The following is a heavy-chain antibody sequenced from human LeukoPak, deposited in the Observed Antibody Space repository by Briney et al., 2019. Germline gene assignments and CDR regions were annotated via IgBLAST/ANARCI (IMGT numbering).Heavy chain of an antibody. CDR1: GFTFSSFA. CDR2: ISGSGGST. V-gene: IGHV3-23*01. J-gene: IGHJ4*02. D-gene: IGHD2-21*02. CDR3: AKVNAGELAYCGGDCSYWYYFDY. Sequence: GGSLRLSCAASGFTFSSFAMSWVRQAPGKGLEWVSAISGSGGSTYYADSVKGRFTISRDNSKNTLYLQMNSLRAEDTAVYYCAKVNAGELAYCGGDCSYWYYFDYWGQGTLVTVSS.